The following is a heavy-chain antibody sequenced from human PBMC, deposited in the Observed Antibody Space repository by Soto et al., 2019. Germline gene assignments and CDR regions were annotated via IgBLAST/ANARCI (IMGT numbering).Heavy chain of an antibody. CDR1: GGTIRSGGHY. V-gene: IGHV4-31*03. CDR3: ARMPYYDFLTGNIGDYYYGVDV. J-gene: IGHJ6*02. D-gene: IGHD3-9*01. Sequence: SETLSLTCTVSGGTIRSGGHYWSWIRQVPGKGLQWMGYIHYSGTTYSNPSLKSRLSISVDKSKNQFSLRLSSVTAADTAVYYCARMPYYDFLTGNIGDYYYGVDVWGQGTTVTVSS. CDR2: IHYSGTT.